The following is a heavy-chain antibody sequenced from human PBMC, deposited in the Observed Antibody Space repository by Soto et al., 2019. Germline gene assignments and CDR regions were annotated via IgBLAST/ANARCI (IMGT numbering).Heavy chain of an antibody. CDR1: GYTFTSYG. V-gene: IGHV1-18*01. D-gene: IGHD3-10*01. CDR2: ISAYNGNT. J-gene: IGHJ5*02. Sequence: QVQLVQSGGEVKKPGASVKVSCKASGYTFTSYGISWVRQAPGQGLEWMGRISAYNGNTNYAQKLQGRVTMTTDTXXXXXXMXXXXXXXXXXXXXYCARVXXXLGHWFDPWGQGTLVTVSS. CDR3: ARVXXXLGHWFDP.